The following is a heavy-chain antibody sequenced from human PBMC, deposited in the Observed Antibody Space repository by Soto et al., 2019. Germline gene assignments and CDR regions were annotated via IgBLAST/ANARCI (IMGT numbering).Heavy chain of an antibody. J-gene: IGHJ4*02. V-gene: IGHV4-61*01. CDR2: IYHSATT. CDR1: GGSVSSAIYY. CDR3: ARYRDYGDYGYFDS. D-gene: IGHD4-17*01. Sequence: PSETLSLTCTVSGGSVSSAIYYWTWIRQPPGMGLQWIGYIYHSATTNYNASLRSRLTISVDTSKNQFSLRLTSVTTADTAVYYCARYRDYGDYGYFDSWGQGTLVTVS.